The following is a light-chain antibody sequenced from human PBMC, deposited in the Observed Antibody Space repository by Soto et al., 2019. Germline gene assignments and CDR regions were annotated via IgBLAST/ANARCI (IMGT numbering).Light chain of an antibody. CDR1: QSVSSY. Sequence: EIVLTQSPATLSLSPGERATLSCRASQSVSSYLAWYQQKPGQAPRLLIYDASNRATGIPARFSGSGSGTDFTLTISSLEPEDFAFYYCQQRSNSARTFGQGTKVEIK. CDR2: DAS. CDR3: QQRSNSART. J-gene: IGKJ1*01. V-gene: IGKV3-11*01.